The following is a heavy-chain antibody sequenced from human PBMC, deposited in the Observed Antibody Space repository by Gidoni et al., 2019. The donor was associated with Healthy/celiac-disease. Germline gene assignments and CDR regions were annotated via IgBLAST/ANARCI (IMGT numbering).Heavy chain of an antibody. V-gene: IGHV3-23*01. CDR2: ISGSGGST. D-gene: IGHD3-22*01. Sequence: EVQLLESGGGLVQPGGSLRLSCAASGFTFSCYAMSWVRQAPGKGLEWVSAISGSGGSTYDADSVKGRFTISRDNSKNTLYLQMNSLRAEDTAVYYCAKVEAYYYDSSGYNPYYYYGMDVWGQGTTVTVSS. CDR1: GFTFSCYA. CDR3: AKVEAYYYDSSGYNPYYYYGMDV. J-gene: IGHJ6*02.